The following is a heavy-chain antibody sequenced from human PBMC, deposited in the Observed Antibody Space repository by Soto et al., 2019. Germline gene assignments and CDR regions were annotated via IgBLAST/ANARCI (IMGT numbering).Heavy chain of an antibody. CDR3: ARGPGATMLTWFDP. CDR1: GFTFSSYS. J-gene: IGHJ5*02. V-gene: IGHV3-21*01. CDR2: ISSISSYI. D-gene: IGHD1-26*01. Sequence: GGSLRLSCAASGFTFSSYSMNWVRQAPGKGLEWVSSISSISSYIYYADSVKGRFTISRDNAKNSLYLQMNSLRAEDTAVYYCARGPGATMLTWFDPWGQGTLVTVSS.